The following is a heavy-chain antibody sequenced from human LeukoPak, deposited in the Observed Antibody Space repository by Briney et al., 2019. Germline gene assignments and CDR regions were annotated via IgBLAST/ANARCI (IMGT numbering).Heavy chain of an antibody. CDR2: IYTSGST. D-gene: IGHD2-15*01. CDR3: ARAPLMGYCSGGSCSSPNWFDP. J-gene: IGHJ5*02. Sequence: SQTLSLTCTVSGGSISSGSYYWSWIRQPVGKGLEWIGRIYTSGSTNYNPSLKSRVTISVDTSKNQFSLKLSSVTAADTAVYYCARAPLMGYCSGGSCSSPNWFDPWGQGTLVTVSS. V-gene: IGHV4-61*02. CDR1: GGSISSGSYY.